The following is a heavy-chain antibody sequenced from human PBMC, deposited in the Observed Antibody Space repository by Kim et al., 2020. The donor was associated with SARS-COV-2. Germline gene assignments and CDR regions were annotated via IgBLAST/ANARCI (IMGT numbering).Heavy chain of an antibody. V-gene: IGHV4-34*01. Sequence: SETLSLTCAVYGGSFSGYYWSWIRQPPGKGLEWIGEINHSGSTNYNPSLKSRVTISVDTSKNQFSLKLSSVTAADTAVYYCARDLYSNYLRYYYYMDVWGKGTTVTVSS. J-gene: IGHJ6*03. D-gene: IGHD4-4*01. CDR2: INHSGST. CDR1: GGSFSGYY. CDR3: ARDLYSNYLRYYYYMDV.